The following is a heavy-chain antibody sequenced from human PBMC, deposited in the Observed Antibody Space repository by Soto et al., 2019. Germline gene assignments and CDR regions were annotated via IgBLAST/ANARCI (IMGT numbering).Heavy chain of an antibody. CDR1: GGSISSSSYY. V-gene: IGHV4-39*01. CDR2: IYYSGST. CDR3: ARQRQRYSGYYFLNWSAP. J-gene: IGHJ5*02. D-gene: IGHD5-12*01. Sequence: LSLTGTVSGGSISSSSYYWVWIRQPPGKWLEWIGSIYYSGSTYYNPSLKSRVTISVDTCKNQFSLKLRSVTAADTAVYYCARQRQRYSGYYFLNWSAPWGQRTLVTVYS.